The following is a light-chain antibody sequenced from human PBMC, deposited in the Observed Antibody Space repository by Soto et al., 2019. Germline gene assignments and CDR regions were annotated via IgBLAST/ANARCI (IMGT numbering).Light chain of an antibody. V-gene: IGKV3-15*01. Sequence: EIVMTQSPDTLSVSPGERATLSCRASLSVSSNLAWYQQKPGQTPKLLIYVASTRATGIPARFSGSGSGTEFTLTISSLQSEDFAVYYCQQYNVWPLTFGGGTKVEFK. CDR1: LSVSSN. J-gene: IGKJ4*01. CDR2: VAS. CDR3: QQYNVWPLT.